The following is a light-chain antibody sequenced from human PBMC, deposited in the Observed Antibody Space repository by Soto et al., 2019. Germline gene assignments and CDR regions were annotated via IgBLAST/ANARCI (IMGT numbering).Light chain of an antibody. Sequence: ESVVTQSPATLSLYTGGRATLSCRASSSVRTKLAWYQQKAGQAPRLLIYGASTRATGIPDRFSGSGSRTEVTPSLSSRQSEHLAAYSCQQYNRWPPIPFDQGTGLELK. CDR3: QQYNRWPPIP. J-gene: IGKJ5*01. V-gene: IGKV3-15*01. CDR1: SSVRTK. CDR2: GAS.